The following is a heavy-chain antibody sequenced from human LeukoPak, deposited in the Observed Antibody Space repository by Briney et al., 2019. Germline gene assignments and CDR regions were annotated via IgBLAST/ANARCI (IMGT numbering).Heavy chain of an antibody. CDR3: AGGALDY. V-gene: IGHV3-7*04. CDR2: ISQDGREQ. Sequence: PGGSLRLSCAASGFTFSDYWMSWVRQAPGQGLEWVAKISQDGREQRFVDSVKGRFTISRDNAKNLLFLQMDSLRAEDTAVYYCAGGALDYWGPGTLVTVFS. CDR1: GFTFSDYW. J-gene: IGHJ4*02.